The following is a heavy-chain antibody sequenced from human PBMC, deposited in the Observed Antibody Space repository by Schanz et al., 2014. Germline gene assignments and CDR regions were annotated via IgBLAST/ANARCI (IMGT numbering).Heavy chain of an antibody. J-gene: IGHJ4*02. CDR3: ARDRGYCSGGSCLTFDY. CDR1: GFSFSSYA. CDR2: ISYDGSNK. V-gene: IGHV3-30-3*01. Sequence: QVQLVESGGGLVQPGESLRLSCSASGFSFSSYAMHWVRQAPGKGLEWVAVISYDGSNKYYADSVKGRFTISRDNSKNTLYLQMNTLRAEDTAVYYCARDRGYCSGGSCLTFDYWGQGTLVTVSS. D-gene: IGHD2-15*01.